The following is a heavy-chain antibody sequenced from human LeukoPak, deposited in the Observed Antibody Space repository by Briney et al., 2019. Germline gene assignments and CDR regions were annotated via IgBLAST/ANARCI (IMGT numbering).Heavy chain of an antibody. CDR2: ISSSSSYI. CDR1: GFTFSSYA. Sequence: PGGSLRLSCAASGFTFSSYAMSWVRQAPGKGLEWVSSISSSSSYIYYADSVKGRFTISRDNSKNTLYLQMNSLRAEDTAVYYCAKSSRIAFDIWGQGTMVTVSS. V-gene: IGHV3-23*01. CDR3: AKSSRIAFDI. D-gene: IGHD2/OR15-2a*01. J-gene: IGHJ3*02.